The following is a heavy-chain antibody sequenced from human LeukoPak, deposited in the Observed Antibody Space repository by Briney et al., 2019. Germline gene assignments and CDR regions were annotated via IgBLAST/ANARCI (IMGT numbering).Heavy chain of an antibody. V-gene: IGHV3-33*06. CDR3: AKGSDYVSSGNDAFDI. Sequence: GRSLRLSCAASGFTFSSYGMHWVRQAPGKGLEWVAVIWYDGSNKYYVDSVKGRFTISRDNSKNTLYLQMNSLRAEDKAVYYCAKGSDYVSSGNDAFDIWGQGTMVTVSS. CDR2: IWYDGSNK. D-gene: IGHD3-22*01. J-gene: IGHJ3*02. CDR1: GFTFSSYG.